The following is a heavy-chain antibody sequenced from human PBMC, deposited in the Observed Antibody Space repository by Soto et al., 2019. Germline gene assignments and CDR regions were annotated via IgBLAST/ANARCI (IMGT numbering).Heavy chain of an antibody. J-gene: IGHJ6*02. D-gene: IGHD6-13*01. CDR3: ARRSIIAAAGTAWYGMDV. Sequence: SVKVSCKASGGTFSSYAISWVRQAPGQGLEWMGGVIPIFGTANYAQKFQGRVTITADKSTSTAYMELSSLRSEDTAVYYCARRSIIAAAGTAWYGMDVWGQGTTVTVSS. V-gene: IGHV1-69*06. CDR2: VIPIFGTA. CDR1: GGTFSSYA.